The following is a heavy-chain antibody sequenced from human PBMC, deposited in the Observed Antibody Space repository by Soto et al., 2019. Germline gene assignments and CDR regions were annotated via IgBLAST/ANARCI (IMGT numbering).Heavy chain of an antibody. D-gene: IGHD3-10*01. J-gene: IGHJ6*02. CDR1: GFTFSSYA. V-gene: IGHV3-23*01. Sequence: PGGSLRLSCAASGFTFSSYAMSWVRQAPGKGLEWVSGISGSGASTYYADSVKGRFTISRDNSKNTLYLQMNSLRAEDTAVYYCAKAGDYYYYYGMDVWGQGTTVTVSS. CDR3: AKAGDYYYYYGMDV. CDR2: ISGSGAST.